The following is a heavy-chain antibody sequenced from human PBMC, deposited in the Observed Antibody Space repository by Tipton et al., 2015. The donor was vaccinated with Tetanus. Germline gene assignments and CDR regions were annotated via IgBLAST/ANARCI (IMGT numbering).Heavy chain of an antibody. V-gene: IGHV3-33*08. CDR2: IWYDGSNK. D-gene: IGHD3-10*01. CDR1: GFTFSNYA. J-gene: IGHJ4*02. CDR3: AREVMIRGVIISRDLDY. Sequence: SLRLSCAASGFTFSNYAMTWARQTPGKGLEWVAVIWYDGSNKYYADSVKGRFTISRDNSKNTLYLQMNSLRAEDTAVYYCAREVMIRGVIISRDLDYWGQGTLVTVSS.